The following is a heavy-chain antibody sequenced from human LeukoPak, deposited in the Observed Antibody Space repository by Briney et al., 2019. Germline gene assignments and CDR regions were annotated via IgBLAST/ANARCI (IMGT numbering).Heavy chain of an antibody. V-gene: IGHV5-51*01. J-gene: IGHJ3*02. CDR3: ARHLSGYDPAFDI. CDR2: IYPGDSDT. Sequence: GESLKISCKGSGYSFTSYWIGWVRQMSGKGLEWMGIIYPGDSDTRYSPSFQGQVTISADKSISTAYLQWSSLKASDTAMYYCARHLSGYDPAFDIWGQGTMVTVSS. CDR1: GYSFTSYW. D-gene: IGHD5-12*01.